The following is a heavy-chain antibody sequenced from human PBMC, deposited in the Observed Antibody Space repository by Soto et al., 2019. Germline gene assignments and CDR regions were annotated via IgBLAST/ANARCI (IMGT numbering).Heavy chain of an antibody. J-gene: IGHJ6*03. CDR3: ATEGYGSGSYLAGFNYYMDV. CDR1: GGSISSGGYY. D-gene: IGHD3-10*01. V-gene: IGHV4-31*03. Sequence: QVQLQESGPGLVKPSQTLSLTCTVSGGSISSGGYYWSWIRKHPGKGLEWIGYIYYSGSTYYNPSLKSRVTISVDTSKNQFSLKLSSVTAADTAVYYCATEGYGSGSYLAGFNYYMDVWGKGTTVTVSS. CDR2: IYYSGST.